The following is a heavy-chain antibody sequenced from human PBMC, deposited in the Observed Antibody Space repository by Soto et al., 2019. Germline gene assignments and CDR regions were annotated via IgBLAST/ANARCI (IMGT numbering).Heavy chain of an antibody. CDR2: INPRGIT. J-gene: IGHJ4*02. D-gene: IGHD3-16*01. Sequence: PSETLSLTCTVSGGSISSSSYFWTWIRQPAGKGLEWIGRINPRGITNYNPSLKSRVTMSVDTSKNQFSLNLTSGTAADTAVYYCARESVGERPLDYWGQGTLVTVSS. V-gene: IGHV4-61*02. CDR1: GGSISSSSYF. CDR3: ARESVGERPLDY.